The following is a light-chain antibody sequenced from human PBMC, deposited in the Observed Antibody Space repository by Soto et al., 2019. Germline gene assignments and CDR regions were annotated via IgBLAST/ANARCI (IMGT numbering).Light chain of an antibody. Sequence: QSALTQPPSASGSPGQSVTISCTGTSSDVGAYNYVSWYQQHPGKAPKLMIYDVTKRPSGVPDRFSGSKFGNTASLTVSGLQAEDEADYYCISYAGSSIWVFGGGTKVTVL. CDR3: ISYAGSSIWV. V-gene: IGLV2-8*01. J-gene: IGLJ3*02. CDR1: SSDVGAYNY. CDR2: DVT.